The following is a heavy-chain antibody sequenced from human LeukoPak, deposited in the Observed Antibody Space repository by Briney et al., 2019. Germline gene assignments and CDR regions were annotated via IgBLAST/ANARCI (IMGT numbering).Heavy chain of an antibody. V-gene: IGHV4-34*01. CDR1: GGSFSGYY. Sequence: SETLSLTCAVYGGSFSGYYWSWIRQPPGKGLEWIGEINHSGSTNYNPSLKSRVTISVDTSKNQFSLKLSSVTAADTAVYYCARHENRKSGFDYWGQGTLVTVSS. CDR3: ARHENRKSGFDY. D-gene: IGHD6-25*01. CDR2: INHSGST. J-gene: IGHJ4*02.